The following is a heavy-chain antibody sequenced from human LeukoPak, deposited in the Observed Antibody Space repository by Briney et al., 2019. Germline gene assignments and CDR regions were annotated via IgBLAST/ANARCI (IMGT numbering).Heavy chain of an antibody. CDR2: IWYDGSNK. J-gene: IGHJ6*04. V-gene: IGHV3-33*01. Sequence: GGSLRLSCAASGFTFSSYGMHWVRQAPGKGLEWVAVIWYDGSNKYYADSVKGRFTISRDNSKNTPYLQMNSLRAEDTAVYYCARDPPFVLYYYYGMDVWGKGTTVTVSS. CDR3: ARDPPFVLYYYYGMDV. CDR1: GFTFSSYG.